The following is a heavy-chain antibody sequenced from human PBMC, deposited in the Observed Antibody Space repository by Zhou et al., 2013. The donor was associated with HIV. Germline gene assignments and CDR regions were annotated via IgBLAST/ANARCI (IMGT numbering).Heavy chain of an antibody. CDR1: GGTFSSYT. CDR3: ATNFWRVAGHFDY. J-gene: IGHJ4*02. V-gene: IGHV1-69*02. Sequence: QVQLVQSGAEVRKPGSSVKVSCKPSGGTFSSYTISWVRQAPGQGLEWMGRIIPILGLADYAQNFQGRVTITADKSTSTAYMELSSLRAEDTAIYYCATNFWRVAGHFDYWGQGTLVTVSS. D-gene: IGHD2-15*01. CDR2: IIPILGLA.